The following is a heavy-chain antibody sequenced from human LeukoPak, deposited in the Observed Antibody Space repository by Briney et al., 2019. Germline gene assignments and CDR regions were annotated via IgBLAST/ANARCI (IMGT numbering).Heavy chain of an antibody. Sequence: ASVKVSCKASGYTFTSYYMHWVRQVPGQGLEWMGIINPSGGSTSYAQKFQGRVTMTRDTSTSTVYMELSSLRSEDTAVYYCARDYYDSSGYLAGSWNWFDPWGQGTLVTVSS. D-gene: IGHD3-22*01. CDR1: GYTFTSYY. V-gene: IGHV1-46*01. CDR3: ARDYYDSSGYLAGSWNWFDP. CDR2: INPSGGST. J-gene: IGHJ5*02.